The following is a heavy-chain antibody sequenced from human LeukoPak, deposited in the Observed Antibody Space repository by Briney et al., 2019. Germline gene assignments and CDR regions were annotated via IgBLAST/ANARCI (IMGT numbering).Heavy chain of an antibody. J-gene: IGHJ3*01. CDR2: ISSSSSYI. Sequence: GGSLRLSCAASGFTFSSYSMNWVRQAPGKGLEWVSSISSSSSYIYYADSVKGRFTISRDNAKNSLYLQMNSLRAEDTAVYYCARWFGEPRAFDFWGRGTMVTVSS. V-gene: IGHV3-21*01. D-gene: IGHD3-10*01. CDR1: GFTFSSYS. CDR3: ARWFGEPRAFDF.